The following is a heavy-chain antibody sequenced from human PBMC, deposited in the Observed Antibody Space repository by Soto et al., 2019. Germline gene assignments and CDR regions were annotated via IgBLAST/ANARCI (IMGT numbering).Heavy chain of an antibody. J-gene: IGHJ5*02. CDR3: AKDLESLVRGLHWFDP. Sequence: GGSLRLSCAASGFTFSSYAMSWVRQAPGKGLEWVSAISGSGGSTYYADSVKGRFTISRDNSKNTRYLQMNGMRAEDTAVYYCAKDLESLVRGLHWFDPWGQGTLVTVSS. CDR1: GFTFSSYA. V-gene: IGHV3-23*01. D-gene: IGHD3-10*01. CDR2: ISGSGGST.